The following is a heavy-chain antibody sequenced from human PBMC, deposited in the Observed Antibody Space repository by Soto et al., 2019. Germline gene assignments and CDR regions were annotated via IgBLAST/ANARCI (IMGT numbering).Heavy chain of an antibody. CDR3: ARGYCSGGNCYSGMDV. D-gene: IGHD2-15*01. CDR2: IIPISGTT. Sequence: SVKVSCKASGGTFSSYAISWVRQAPGQGLEWMGGIIPISGTTYYTQKFQGRVTITADEPTSTAFMELSSLKSEDTAVFYCARGYCSGGNCYSGMDVWGQGTMVTSP. J-gene: IGHJ6*02. CDR1: GGTFSSYA. V-gene: IGHV1-69*13.